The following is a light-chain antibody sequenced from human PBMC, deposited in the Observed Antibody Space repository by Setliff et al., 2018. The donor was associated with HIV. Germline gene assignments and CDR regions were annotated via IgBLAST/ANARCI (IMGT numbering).Light chain of an antibody. CDR2: DVS. CDR3: SSYTSSSSYV. J-gene: IGLJ1*01. Sequence: SALTQPPSASGSPGQSVTISCTGTSSDVGGYNSVSWYQQHPGKAPKLMIYDVSNRPSGVSNRFSGSKSGNTASLTISGLQAEDEADYYCSSYTSSSSYVFGTGTKVTVL. V-gene: IGLV2-14*03. CDR1: SSDVGGYNS.